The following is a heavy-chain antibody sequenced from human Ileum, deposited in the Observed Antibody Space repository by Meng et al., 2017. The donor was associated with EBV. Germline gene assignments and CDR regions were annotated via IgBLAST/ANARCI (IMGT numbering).Heavy chain of an antibody. CDR1: GASISSTNW. CDR3: ANRRPASGPLGDY. CDR2: IYHSGST. Sequence: QVQPQESGPGLLKPSATLPLTCAVSGASISSTNWWSWVRQPPGKGLEWIGDIYHSGSTNYNPSLKSRVTISIDASKNQFSLKVTSVTAADTAMYYCANRRPASGPLGDYWGQGTLVTVSS. V-gene: IGHV4-4*02. D-gene: IGHD2-2*01. J-gene: IGHJ4*02.